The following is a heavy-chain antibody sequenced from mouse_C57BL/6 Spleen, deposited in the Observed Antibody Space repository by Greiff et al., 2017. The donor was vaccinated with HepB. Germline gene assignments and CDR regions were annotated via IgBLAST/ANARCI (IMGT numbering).Heavy chain of an antibody. V-gene: IGHV1-82*01. Sequence: VKLMESGPELVKPGASVKISCKASGYAFSSSWMNWVKQRPGKGLEWIGRIYPGDGDTNYNGKFKGKATLTADKSSSTAYMQLSSLTSEDSAVYFCARSFITTVVAPYYYAMDYWGQGTSVTVSS. CDR1: GYAFSSSW. J-gene: IGHJ4*01. D-gene: IGHD1-1*01. CDR2: IYPGDGDT. CDR3: ARSFITTVVAPYYYAMDY.